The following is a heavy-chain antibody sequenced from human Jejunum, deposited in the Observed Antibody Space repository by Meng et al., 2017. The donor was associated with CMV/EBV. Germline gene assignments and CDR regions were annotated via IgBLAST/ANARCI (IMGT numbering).Heavy chain of an antibody. Sequence: SVRSHYWSWIRQPPGKGLEWMGYVYYSGSATYSPSLRSRITISVDTSKNQFSLNLRSVTAADTAMYYCVRDVRGPGTYHYYGLDVWGQGTTVTVSS. J-gene: IGHJ6*02. V-gene: IGHV4-59*02. D-gene: IGHD3-10*01. CDR2: VYYSGSA. CDR3: VRDVRGPGTYHYYGLDV. CDR1: SVRSHY.